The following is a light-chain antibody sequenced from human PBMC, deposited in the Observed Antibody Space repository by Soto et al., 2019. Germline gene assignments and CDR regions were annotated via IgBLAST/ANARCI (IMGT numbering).Light chain of an antibody. CDR2: DVS. Sequence: QSALTQPASVSGSPGQSITISCTGTSSDVGGYNYVSWYQQHPGKAPKLMIYDVSNRPSGVSNRFSGSKSGNTASLTISGLQAEDEGDYYCSSYTSSSRGVFGGGTKLTVL. CDR3: SSYTSSSRGV. CDR1: SSDVGGYNY. V-gene: IGLV2-14*01. J-gene: IGLJ2*01.